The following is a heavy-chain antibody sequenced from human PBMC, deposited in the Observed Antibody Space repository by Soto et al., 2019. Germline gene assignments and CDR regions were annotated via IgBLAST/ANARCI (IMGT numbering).Heavy chain of an antibody. Sequence: LSLTCTXSGGSISSYYWSWIRQPPGKGLEWIGYIYYSGSTNYNPSLKSRVTISVDTSKNQFSLKLSSVTAADTAVYYCARLGVPAAIHPFDYWGQGTLVTVSS. CDR2: IYYSGST. D-gene: IGHD2-2*01. CDR3: ARLGVPAAIHPFDY. J-gene: IGHJ4*02. V-gene: IGHV4-59*08. CDR1: GGSISSYY.